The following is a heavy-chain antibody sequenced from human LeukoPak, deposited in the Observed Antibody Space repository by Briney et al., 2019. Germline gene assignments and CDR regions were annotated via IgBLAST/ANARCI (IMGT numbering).Heavy chain of an antibody. V-gene: IGHV4-31*03. Sequence: SETLSLTCTVSGGSISSGGYYWSWIRQHPGKGLEWIGYIYYSGSTYYNPSLKSRVTISVDTPKNQFSLKLSSVTAADTAVYYCARVVINYYDSSGYMQAFDIWGQGTMVTVSS. J-gene: IGHJ3*02. D-gene: IGHD3-22*01. CDR1: GGSISSGGYY. CDR3: ARVVINYYDSSGYMQAFDI. CDR2: IYYSGST.